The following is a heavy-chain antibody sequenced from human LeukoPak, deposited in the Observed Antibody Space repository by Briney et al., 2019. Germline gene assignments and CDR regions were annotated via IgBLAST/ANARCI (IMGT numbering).Heavy chain of an antibody. V-gene: IGHV3-33*06. CDR1: GFTYSTYG. D-gene: IGHD3-3*01. CDR2: IWYDGSNK. J-gene: IGHJ4*02. Sequence: GGSLRLSCAASGFTYSTYGMHWVRQAPGKGLEWVALIWYDGSNKYYADSVKGRFTISRDNSKNTLYLQMNSLRAEDTAVYYCAKDLGYYDFWSGLADYWGQGTLVTVSS. CDR3: AKDLGYYDFWSGLADY.